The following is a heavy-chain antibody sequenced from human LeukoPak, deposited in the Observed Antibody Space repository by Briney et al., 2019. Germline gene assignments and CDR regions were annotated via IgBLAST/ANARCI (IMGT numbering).Heavy chain of an antibody. J-gene: IGHJ4*02. V-gene: IGHV1-69*13. Sequence: SVKVSCKASGGTFSSYAISWVRQAPGQGLEWMGGIIPIFGTANYAQKFQGRVTLTADESTSTAYMELSSLRSEDTAVYYCARDLGSRDGYNPPNLFDDWGQGTLVTVSS. CDR1: GGTFSSYA. CDR3: ARDLGSRDGYNPPNLFDD. D-gene: IGHD5-24*01. CDR2: IIPIFGTA.